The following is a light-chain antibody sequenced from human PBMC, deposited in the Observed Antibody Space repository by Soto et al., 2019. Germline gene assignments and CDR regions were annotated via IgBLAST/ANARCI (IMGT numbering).Light chain of an antibody. CDR3: SSYTSSTTLV. Sequence: QSALSQPASVSGSPGQSITTSCTGTSSDVGGYNSVSWYQQHPGRAPKLMIYDVSGRPSGVSNRFSGSKSGNTASLTISGLQAEDEADYYCSSYTSSTTLVFGTGTKVTVL. V-gene: IGLV2-14*01. CDR2: DVS. J-gene: IGLJ1*01. CDR1: SSDVGGYNS.